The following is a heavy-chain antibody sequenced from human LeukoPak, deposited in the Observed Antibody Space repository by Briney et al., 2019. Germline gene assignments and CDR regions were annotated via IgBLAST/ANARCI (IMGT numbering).Heavy chain of an antibody. CDR2: IGTAGDT. CDR1: GFTFSSYD. D-gene: IGHD3-3*01. Sequence: WGSLRLSCAASGFTFSSYDMHWVRQATGKGLEWVSAIGTAGDTYYPGSVKGRFTISRENAKNSLYLQMNSLRAGDTAVYYCARVVPDFWSGYYYDCWGQGTLVTVSS. CDR3: ARVVPDFWSGYYYDC. J-gene: IGHJ4*02. V-gene: IGHV3-13*01.